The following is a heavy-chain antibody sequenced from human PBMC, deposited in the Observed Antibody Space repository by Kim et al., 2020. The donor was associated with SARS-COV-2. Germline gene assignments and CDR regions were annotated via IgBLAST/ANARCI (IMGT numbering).Heavy chain of an antibody. J-gene: IGHJ4*02. Sequence: YADSVKGRFTISRDNSKNTLYLQMNGLRAEDTAIYYCAKATGWGRYDYWGQGTLVTVSS. V-gene: IGHV3-23*05. D-gene: IGHD3-16*01. CDR3: AKATGWGRYDY.